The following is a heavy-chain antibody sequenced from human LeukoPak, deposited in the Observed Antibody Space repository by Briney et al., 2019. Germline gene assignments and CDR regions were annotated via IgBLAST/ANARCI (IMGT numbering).Heavy chain of an antibody. Sequence: GGSLRLSCAASGFTFRSYAMSWVRQAPGKGLEWVSAISGSGGSTYYADSVKGRFTISRDNSKNTLYLQMNSLRAEDTAVYYCAKGTMVRGVIRGIVFDIWGQGTMVTVSS. V-gene: IGHV3-23*01. D-gene: IGHD3-10*01. CDR1: GFTFRSYA. CDR2: ISGSGGST. CDR3: AKGTMVRGVIRGIVFDI. J-gene: IGHJ3*02.